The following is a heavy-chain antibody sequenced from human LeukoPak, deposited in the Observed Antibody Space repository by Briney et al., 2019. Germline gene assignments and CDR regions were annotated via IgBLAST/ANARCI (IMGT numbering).Heavy chain of an antibody. Sequence: SETLSLTCTVSGGSISSSSYYWGWIRQPPGKGLEWIGSIYYSGSTYYNPSLKSRVTISVDTSKNQFSLKLSSVTAADTAVYYCARISPGYSSGWATDWGQGTLVTVSS. CDR2: IYYSGST. CDR1: GGSISSSSYY. V-gene: IGHV4-39*07. D-gene: IGHD6-19*01. J-gene: IGHJ4*02. CDR3: ARISPGYSSGWATD.